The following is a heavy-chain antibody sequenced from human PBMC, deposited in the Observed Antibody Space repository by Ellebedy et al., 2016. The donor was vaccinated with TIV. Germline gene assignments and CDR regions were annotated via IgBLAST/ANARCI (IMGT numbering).Heavy chain of an antibody. D-gene: IGHD2-2*01. V-gene: IGHV3-43*01. Sequence: PGGSLRLSCAASGFTFDDYTMHWVRQAPGKGLEWVSLISWDGGSTYYADSVKGRFTISRDNSKNSLYLQINSLRTEDTALYYCAKDIGYCSSTSCKFGYFDYWGQGTLVTVSS. CDR3: AKDIGYCSSTSCKFGYFDY. J-gene: IGHJ4*02. CDR2: ISWDGGST. CDR1: GFTFDDYT.